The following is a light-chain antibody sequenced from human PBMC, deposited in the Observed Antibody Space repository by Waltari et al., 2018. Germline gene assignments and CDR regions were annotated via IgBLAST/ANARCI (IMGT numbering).Light chain of an antibody. CDR3: QQYNSVPYS. CDR2: RAS. Sequence: DIQMTQSPSTLSASVGDRVTITCRASQTISSWLAWYQQKPGKAPKLLIYRASSIESGVPSRFSGSGSGTEFTLTISSLQPDDFATYYCQQYNSVPYSFGQGTKLEIK. V-gene: IGKV1-5*03. CDR1: QTISSW. J-gene: IGKJ2*03.